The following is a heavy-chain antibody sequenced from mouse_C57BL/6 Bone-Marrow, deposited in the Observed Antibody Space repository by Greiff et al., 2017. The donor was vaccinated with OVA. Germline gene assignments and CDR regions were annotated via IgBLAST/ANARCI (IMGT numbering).Heavy chain of an antibody. J-gene: IGHJ4*01. V-gene: IGHV1-26*01. CDR2: INPNNGGT. CDR3: ARSVGYAMDY. CDR1: GYTFTDYY. Sequence: DVQLQQSGPELVKPGASVKISCKASGYTFTDYYMNWVKQSHGKSLEWIGDINPNNGGTSYNQKFKGKATLTVDKSSSTAYMELRSLTSEDAAVYYCARSVGYAMDYWGQGTSVTVSS.